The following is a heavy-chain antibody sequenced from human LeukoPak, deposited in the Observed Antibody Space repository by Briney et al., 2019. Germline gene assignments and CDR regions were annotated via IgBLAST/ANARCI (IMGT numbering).Heavy chain of an antibody. CDR1: GFTFSSYW. V-gene: IGHV3-7*03. CDR2: IKQDGSEK. Sequence: PGGSLRLSCAASGFTFSSYWMSWVRQAPGKGLEWVANIKQDGSEKYYVDSVKGRFTISRHNSKNTLYLQMNSLRAEDTAVYYCASPGSYYYGMDVWGQGTTVTVSS. J-gene: IGHJ6*02. CDR3: ASPGSYYYGMDV.